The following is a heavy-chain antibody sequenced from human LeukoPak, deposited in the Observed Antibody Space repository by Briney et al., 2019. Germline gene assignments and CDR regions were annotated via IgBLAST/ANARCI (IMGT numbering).Heavy chain of an antibody. J-gene: IGHJ4*02. Sequence: SETLSLTCAVYGGSFSGYYWSWIRHPPGKGLEWIGEINHSGSTNYNPSLKSRVTISVDTSKNQFSLKLSSVTAADTAVYYCARAYSYYDSSGYTYWGQGTLVTVSS. V-gene: IGHV4-34*01. D-gene: IGHD3-22*01. CDR1: GGSFSGYY. CDR3: ARAYSYYDSSGYTY. CDR2: INHSGST.